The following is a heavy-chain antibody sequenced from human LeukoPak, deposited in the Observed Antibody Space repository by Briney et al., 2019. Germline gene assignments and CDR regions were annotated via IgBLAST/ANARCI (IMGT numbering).Heavy chain of an antibody. CDR3: TTDNGEDYGDYLLYYFDY. V-gene: IGHV3-15*01. J-gene: IGHJ4*02. Sequence: GGSLRLSCAASGFTFSNAWMSWVRQAPGGGLEWVGRIKSKTDGGTTDYAAPVKGRFTISRDDSKNTLYLQMNSLKTEDTAVYYCTTDNGEDYGDYLLYYFDYWGQGTLVTVSS. CDR2: IKSKTDGGTT. D-gene: IGHD4-17*01. CDR1: GFTFSNAW.